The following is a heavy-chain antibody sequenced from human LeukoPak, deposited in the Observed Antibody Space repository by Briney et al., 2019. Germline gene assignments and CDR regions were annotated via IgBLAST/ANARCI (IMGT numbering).Heavy chain of an antibody. J-gene: IGHJ4*02. CDR3: ARVAMVRGVIID. V-gene: IGHV3-21*01. Sequence: GGSLRLSCAASGFTFSSYSMNWVRQAPGKGLEWVSSISSSSSYIYYADSVKGRFTISRDNAKNSLYLQMNSLRAEDTAVYYCARVAMVRGVIIDWGQGTLVTVSS. CDR1: GFTFSSYS. D-gene: IGHD3-10*01. CDR2: ISSSSSYI.